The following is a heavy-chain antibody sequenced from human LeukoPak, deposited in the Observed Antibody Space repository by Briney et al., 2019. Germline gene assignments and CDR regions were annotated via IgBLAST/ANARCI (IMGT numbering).Heavy chain of an antibody. D-gene: IGHD6-13*01. Sequence: SETLSLTCTVSGGSISSSSYYWGWIRQPPGKGREWIGSIYYSGSTYYNPSLKSRVTISVDTSKNQFSLKLSSVTAADTAVYYCASLKRSWYLHSSSQTIDYWGQGTLVTVSS. CDR3: ASLKRSWYLHSSSQTIDY. CDR2: IYYSGST. J-gene: IGHJ4*02. V-gene: IGHV4-39*01. CDR1: GGSISSSSYY.